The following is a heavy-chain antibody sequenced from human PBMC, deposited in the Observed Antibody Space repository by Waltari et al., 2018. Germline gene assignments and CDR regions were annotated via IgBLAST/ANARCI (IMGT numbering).Heavy chain of an antibody. CDR3: ARKHRYCSSTSCLRYYYYYYMDV. CDR2: TSRRGRT. CDR1: GGSFRGYY. Sequence: QVQLQQWGAGLLKPSETLSRTCAGYGGSFRGYYWSWIRTPPGTGLEWIGETSRRGRTNDNPSLKSRVTISVDTSKNQFSLNLSSVTAADTAVYYCARKHRYCSSTSCLRYYYYYYMDVWGKGTTVTISS. J-gene: IGHJ6*03. V-gene: IGHV4-34*01. D-gene: IGHD2-2*01.